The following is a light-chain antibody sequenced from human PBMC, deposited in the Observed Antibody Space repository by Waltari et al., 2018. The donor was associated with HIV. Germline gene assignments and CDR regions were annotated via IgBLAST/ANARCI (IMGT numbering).Light chain of an antibody. V-gene: IGKV3-15*01. CDR1: QSISVY. CDR3: QQYKNWPPLS. CDR2: DAS. Sequence: EIVLTQSPATLAVSPGEGATLSCRASQSISVYLAWYQQKPGQIPRLLIYDASTRAPGIPPRVSGSGSGTDFTLNISSLQSEDFAIYYCQQYKNWPPLSFGGGTKVEIK. J-gene: IGKJ4*01.